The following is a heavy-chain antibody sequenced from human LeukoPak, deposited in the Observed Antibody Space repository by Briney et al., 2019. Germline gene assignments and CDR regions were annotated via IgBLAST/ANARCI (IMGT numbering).Heavy chain of an antibody. D-gene: IGHD5-18*01. J-gene: IGHJ4*02. CDR3: AKRIQSALATGY. CDR1: GFTFGSYA. V-gene: IGHV3-23*01. Sequence: PGGSLRLSCAASGFTFGSYAMSWVRQAPGKGLEWVSAISGSGGSTYYADSVKGRFTISRDNSKNTLYLQMNSLRAEDTAVYYCAKRIQSALATGYWGQGTLVTVSS. CDR2: ISGSGGST.